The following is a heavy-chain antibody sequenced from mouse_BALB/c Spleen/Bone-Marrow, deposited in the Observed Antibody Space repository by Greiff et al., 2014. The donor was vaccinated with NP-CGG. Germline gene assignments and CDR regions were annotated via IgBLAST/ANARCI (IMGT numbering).Heavy chain of an antibody. CDR1: GFNIKDTY. CDR3: ARWLLEPMDY. J-gene: IGHJ4*01. Sequence: EVQLQQSGAELVKPGASVKLSCTASGFNIKDTYMHWVKQRPEQGLEWIGRIDPANGNTKFDPKFQGKATITADTSSNTAYLQLSSLTSEDTAVYYCARWLLEPMDYWGQGTSVTVSS. D-gene: IGHD2-3*01. CDR2: IDPANGNT. V-gene: IGHV14-3*02.